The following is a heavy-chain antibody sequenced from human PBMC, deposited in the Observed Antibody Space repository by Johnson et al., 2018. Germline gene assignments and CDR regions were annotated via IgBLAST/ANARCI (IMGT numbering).Heavy chain of an antibody. Sequence: VQLQESGPGLVKXSETLSLXCTVSGGSISSYYWSWIRQPPGKGLEWVSVIYSGGSTYYADSVKGRFTISRDNSKNTLYLQMNSLRAEDTAVYYCARGRYGDYSYFQHWGQGTLVTVSS. D-gene: IGHD4-17*01. CDR2: IYSGGST. CDR3: ARGRYGDYSYFQH. V-gene: IGHV3-66*01. J-gene: IGHJ1*01. CDR1: GGSISSYY.